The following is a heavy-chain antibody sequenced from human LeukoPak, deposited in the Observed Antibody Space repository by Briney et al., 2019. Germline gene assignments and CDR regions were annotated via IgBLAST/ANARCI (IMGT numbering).Heavy chain of an antibody. D-gene: IGHD2-2*01. CDR3: ARGGPGEFDY. CDR2: INHSGST. Sequence: SETLSLTCAVYGGSFSGYYWSWIRQPPGKGLEWIGGINHSGSTSYNPSLKSRVTISVDTSKNQFSLKLSSVTAADTAVYYCARGGPGEFDYWGQGTLVTVSS. J-gene: IGHJ4*02. V-gene: IGHV4-34*01. CDR1: GGSFSGYY.